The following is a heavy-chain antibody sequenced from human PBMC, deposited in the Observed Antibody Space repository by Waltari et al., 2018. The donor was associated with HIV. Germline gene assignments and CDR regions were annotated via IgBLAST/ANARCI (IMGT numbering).Heavy chain of an antibody. CDR1: GYTFTSYA. J-gene: IGHJ5*02. V-gene: IGHV1-3*01. CDR2: IKAGNGNT. D-gene: IGHD2-2*01. CDR3: ARIVVVPAASWNWFDP. Sequence: QVQLVQSGAEVKKPGASVKVSCKASGYTFTSYAMHWVRQAPGQRLEGMGWIKAGNGNTKNSHNVQGRVTITRDTSASTAYMEVSSLRSEDTAVYYCARIVVVPAASWNWFDPWGQGTLVTVSS.